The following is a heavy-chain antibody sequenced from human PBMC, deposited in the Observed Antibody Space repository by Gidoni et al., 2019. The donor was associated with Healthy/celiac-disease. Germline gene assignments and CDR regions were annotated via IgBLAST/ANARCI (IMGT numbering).Heavy chain of an antibody. V-gene: IGHV3-23*01. D-gene: IGHD4-17*01. CDR1: GFTFRSYA. J-gene: IGHJ4*02. Sequence: EVQLLESGGGLVQPGGSLRLSCADSGFTFRSYAMSWVRQAPGKGVEWVSAISGSGGSTYYADAVKGRFTISRDNSKNTLYLQMNSLRAEDTAVYYCAKVGTTVVIPYYFDYWGQGTLVTVSS. CDR3: AKVGTTVVIPYYFDY. CDR2: ISGSGGST.